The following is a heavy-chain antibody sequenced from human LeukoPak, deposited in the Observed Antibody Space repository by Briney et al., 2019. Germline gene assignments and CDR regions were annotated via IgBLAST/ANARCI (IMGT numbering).Heavy chain of an antibody. J-gene: IGHJ5*01. D-gene: IGHD6-19*01. Sequence: SVKVSCKASGGTFSSYAISWVRQAPGQGLEWMGRIIPILGIANYAQKFQGRVTITADKSTSTAYMELSSLRSEDTAVYYCARGYSSGWRRTWFDPWGQGTTVTVSS. V-gene: IGHV1-69*04. CDR3: ARGYSSGWRRTWFDP. CDR2: IIPILGIA. CDR1: GGTFSSYA.